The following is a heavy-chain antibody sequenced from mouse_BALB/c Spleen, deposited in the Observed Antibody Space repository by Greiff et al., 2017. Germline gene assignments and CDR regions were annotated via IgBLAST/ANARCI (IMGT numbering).Heavy chain of an antibody. CDR2: INPSNGGT. CDR1: GYTFTSYY. V-gene: IGHV1S81*02. CDR3: TREGRSRGFDY. J-gene: IGHJ2*01. Sequence: QVQLQQSGAELVKPGASVKLSCKASGYTFTSYYMYWVKQRPGQGLEWIGEINPSNGGTNFNEKFKSKATLTVDKSSSTAYMQLSSLTSEDSAVYYCTREGRSRGFDYWGQGTTLTVSS.